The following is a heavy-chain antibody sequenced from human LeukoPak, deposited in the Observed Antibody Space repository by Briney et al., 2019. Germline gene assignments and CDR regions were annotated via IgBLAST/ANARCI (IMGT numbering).Heavy chain of an antibody. D-gene: IGHD1-1*01. J-gene: IGHJ5*02. Sequence: SETLSLTSTVSGYSISSGYYWGWIRQPPGKGLEWIGSIYHSGSTYYNPSLKSRVTISVDTSKSQFSLKLSSVTAADTAVYYCAREGNWNDGNWFDPWGQGTLVTVSS. CDR1: GYSISSGYY. CDR3: AREGNWNDGNWFDP. V-gene: IGHV4-38-2*02. CDR2: IYHSGST.